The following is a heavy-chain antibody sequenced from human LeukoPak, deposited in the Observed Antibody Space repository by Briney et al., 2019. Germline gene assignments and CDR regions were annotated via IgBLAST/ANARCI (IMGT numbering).Heavy chain of an antibody. J-gene: IGHJ4*02. CDR1: GFTFSSYA. CDR2: ISYDGSNK. Sequence: QPGRSQRLSCAASGFTFSSYAMHWVRQAPGKGLEWVAVISYDGSNKYYADSVKGRFTISRDNSKNTLYLQMNSLRAEDTAVYYCASGHYYGSGSYPDYWGQGTLVTVSS. D-gene: IGHD3-10*01. CDR3: ASGHYYGSGSYPDY. V-gene: IGHV3-30*04.